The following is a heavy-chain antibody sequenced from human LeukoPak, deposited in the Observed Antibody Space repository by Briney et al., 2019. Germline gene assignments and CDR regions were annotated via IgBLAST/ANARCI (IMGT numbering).Heavy chain of an antibody. CDR2: IYHGGST. J-gene: IGHJ4*02. CDR3: ARAGWLSPDYYGSGSYYQSYFFHFDY. D-gene: IGHD3-10*01. Sequence: SETLSLTCAVSGGSISSSNWWSWVRQPPGKGLEWIGEIYHGGSTNYNPSLKSRVTISVDKSKNQFSLKLSSVTAADTAVYYCARAGWLSPDYYGSGSYYQSYFFHFDYWGQGTLVTVSS. CDR1: GGSISSSNW. V-gene: IGHV4-4*02.